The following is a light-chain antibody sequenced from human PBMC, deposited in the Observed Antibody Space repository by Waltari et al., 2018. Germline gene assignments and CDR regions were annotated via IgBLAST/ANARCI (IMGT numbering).Light chain of an antibody. J-gene: IGKJ4*01. Sequence: LPCWAIPLIRGYLAPSHRHPRQPPRLLIYATSYRATGVPVRFSGSGSGTDYTLTISSLEPEDFAVYYWQHRSFWPLTFGGGTKVEMK. CDR3: QHRSFWPLT. V-gene: IGKV3-11*01. CDR1: PLIRGY. CDR2: ATS.